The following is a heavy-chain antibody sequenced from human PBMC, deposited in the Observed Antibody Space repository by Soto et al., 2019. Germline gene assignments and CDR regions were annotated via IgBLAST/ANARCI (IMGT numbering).Heavy chain of an antibody. J-gene: IGHJ6*02. Sequence: QVQLMESGGGLVKPGGSLRLSCAASGFTVSDYDMNWIRQAPGKGLEWVSYISSSSRYTKYADSVKGRFTISRDNAKSSLVLQMKSLRAEDTAVYYCARATTGRAPMDVWGQGTTVTVS. D-gene: IGHD1-1*01. CDR2: ISSSSRYT. CDR1: GFTVSDYD. V-gene: IGHV3-11*05. CDR3: ARATTGRAPMDV.